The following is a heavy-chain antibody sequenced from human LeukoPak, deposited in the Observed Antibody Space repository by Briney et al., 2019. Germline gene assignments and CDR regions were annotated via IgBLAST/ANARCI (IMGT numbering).Heavy chain of an antibody. D-gene: IGHD3-22*01. CDR2: ISGSGGST. V-gene: IGHV3-23*01. CDR3: AKEFGHYYDSSGYCYDY. CDR1: GFTFSSYA. Sequence: GGSLRLSCAASGFTFSSYAMSWVRQAPGKGLEWVSAISGSGGSTYYADSVKGRFTISRDNSKNTLYLQMNSLRAEDTAVYYCAKEFGHYYDSSGYCYDYWGQGTLVTVSS. J-gene: IGHJ4*02.